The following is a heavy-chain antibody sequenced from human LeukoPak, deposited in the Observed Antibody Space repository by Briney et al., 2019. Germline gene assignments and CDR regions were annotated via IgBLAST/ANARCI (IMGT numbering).Heavy chain of an antibody. CDR2: IYYSGST. J-gene: IGHJ4*02. CDR3: ARRTGVVPAAIPAHFDY. D-gene: IGHD2-2*02. CDR1: GGSISSSSYY. Sequence: KPSETLSLTCTVSGGSISSSSYYWGWIRQPPGKGLEWIGSIYYSGSTYYNPSLKSRVTISVDTSKNQFSLKLSSVTAADTAVYYCARRTGVVPAAIPAHFDYWGQGTLVTVSS. V-gene: IGHV4-39*01.